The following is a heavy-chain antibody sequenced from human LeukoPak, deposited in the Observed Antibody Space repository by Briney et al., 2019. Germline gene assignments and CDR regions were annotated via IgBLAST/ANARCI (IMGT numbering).Heavy chain of an antibody. CDR2: ISAYNGNT. V-gene: IGHV1-8*02. CDR1: GYTFTSYY. J-gene: IGHJ6*03. D-gene: IGHD3-10*01. CDR3: ARGPGLLWFGTVYMDV. Sequence: ASVKVSCKASGYTFTSYYMHWVRQAPGQGLEWMGWISAYNGNTNYAQKFQGRVTMTRNTSISTAYMELSSLISEDTAVYYCARGPGLLWFGTVYMDVWGKGTTVTISS.